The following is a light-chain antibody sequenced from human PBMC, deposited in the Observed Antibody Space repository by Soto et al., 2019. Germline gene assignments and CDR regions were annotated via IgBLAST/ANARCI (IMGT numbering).Light chain of an antibody. V-gene: IGLV2-14*01. J-gene: IGLJ2*01. CDR2: EVS. CDR1: SSDVGGYNY. Sequence: QSALTQPASVSGSPGQSITISCTGTSSDVGGYNYVSWYQQHPGKAPKLMIYEVSNRPSGVSNRFSGSKSGNTASLTISGLQADDEAAYYCSSSTSSSTVVFGGGTKVTVL. CDR3: SSSTSSSTVV.